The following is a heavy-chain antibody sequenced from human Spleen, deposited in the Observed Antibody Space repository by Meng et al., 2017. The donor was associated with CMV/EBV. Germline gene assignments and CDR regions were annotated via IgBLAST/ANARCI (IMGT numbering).Heavy chain of an antibody. CDR3: AIIEMATLDY. CDR1: GFTFSTYG. Sequence: GESLKISCAASGFTFSTYGMHWVRQAPGKGLQWMTYIRFDGANKLYAGSLEGRFTISRDNSKNTLYLQMNSLRAEDTAVYYCAIIEMATLDYWGQGTLVTVSS. CDR2: IRFDGANK. V-gene: IGHV3-30*02. D-gene: IGHD5-24*01. J-gene: IGHJ4*02.